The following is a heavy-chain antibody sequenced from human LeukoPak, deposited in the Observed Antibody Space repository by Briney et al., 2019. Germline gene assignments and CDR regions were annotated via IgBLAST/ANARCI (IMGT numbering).Heavy chain of an antibody. J-gene: IGHJ6*04. CDR3: ARDPLRYFGIVTLSYGMDV. CDR2: INAGNGNT. Sequence: RASVKVSCKASGYTFTSYAMHWVRQAPGQRLEWMGWINAGNGNTKYSQKFQGRVTITRDTSASTAYMELSSLRSEDTAVYYYARDPLRYFGIVTLSYGMDVWGKGTTVTVSS. D-gene: IGHD3-9*01. V-gene: IGHV1-3*01. CDR1: GYTFTSYA.